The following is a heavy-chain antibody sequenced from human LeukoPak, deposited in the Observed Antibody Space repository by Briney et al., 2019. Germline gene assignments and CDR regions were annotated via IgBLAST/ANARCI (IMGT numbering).Heavy chain of an antibody. Sequence: SSETLSLTCAVSGGSVSSGNYYWSWIRQPAGKGLEWIGRIYTSGSTNYNPSLKSRVTISIDTSKNQFSLKLSSVTAADTAVYYCARAVSWTDYYYYMDVWGKGTTVTVSS. CDR1: GGSVSSGNYY. J-gene: IGHJ6*03. CDR3: ARAVSWTDYYYYMDV. D-gene: IGHD6-13*01. V-gene: IGHV4-61*02. CDR2: IYTSGST.